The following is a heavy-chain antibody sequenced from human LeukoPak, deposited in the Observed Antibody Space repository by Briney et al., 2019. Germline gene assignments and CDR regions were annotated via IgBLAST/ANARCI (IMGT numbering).Heavy chain of an antibody. CDR3: AKYAVRETFFGDY. CDR2: ISSSSSYI. D-gene: IGHD3-3*01. V-gene: IGHV3-21*04. CDR1: GFTFSSYS. J-gene: IGHJ4*02. Sequence: GGSLRLSCAASGFTFSSYSMNWVRQAPGKGLEWVSSISSSSSYIYYADSVKGRFTISRDNAKNSLHLQMNSLRAEDTGVYYCAKYAVRETFFGDYWGQGTLVAVSS.